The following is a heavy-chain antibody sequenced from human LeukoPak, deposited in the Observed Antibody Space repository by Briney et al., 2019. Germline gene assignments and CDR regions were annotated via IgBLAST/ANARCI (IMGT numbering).Heavy chain of an antibody. J-gene: IGHJ4*02. CDR1: GFTFSSYG. CDR2: ISYDGSSK. CDR3: AKDGSEMVAAIDY. V-gene: IGHV3-30*18. D-gene: IGHD2-15*01. Sequence: GGSLRLSWAASGFTFSSYGMHWVRQAPGKGLEWVAVISYDGSSKYYADSVKGRFTIPRDNSKNTLYLQMHSLRAEDTAVYYCAKDGSEMVAAIDYWGQGTLVTVSS.